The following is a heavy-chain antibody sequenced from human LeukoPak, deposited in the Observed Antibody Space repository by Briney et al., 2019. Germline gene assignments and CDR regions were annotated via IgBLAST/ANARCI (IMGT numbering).Heavy chain of an antibody. CDR1: GFTVSSNY. V-gene: IGHV3-66*02. D-gene: IGHD3-22*01. CDR2: IYSGGST. Sequence: PGGSLRLSCAASGFTVSSNYMSWVRQAPGKGLEWVSVIYSGGSTYYADSVKGRFTISRDNSKNTLYLQMNSLRAEDTAVYDCAVMSSEDAFDIWGQGTMVTVSS. CDR3: AVMSSEDAFDI. J-gene: IGHJ3*02.